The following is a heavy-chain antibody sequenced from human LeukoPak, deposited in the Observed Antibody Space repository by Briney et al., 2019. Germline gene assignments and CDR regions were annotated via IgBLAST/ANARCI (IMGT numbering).Heavy chain of an antibody. CDR2: IRGKGYGGTR. CDR1: GFTFGDHA. J-gene: IGHJ6*02. CDR3: TRGPTQQWLYYGMDV. Sequence: GSLRLSCTGFGFTFGDHAMSWVRQAPGKGLEWVGFIRGKGYGGTREYAASVKGRFTISRDDSTSIAYLQMNSLKTEDTAVYYCTRGPTQQWLYYGMDVWGQGTTVIVSS. V-gene: IGHV3-49*04. D-gene: IGHD5-18*01.